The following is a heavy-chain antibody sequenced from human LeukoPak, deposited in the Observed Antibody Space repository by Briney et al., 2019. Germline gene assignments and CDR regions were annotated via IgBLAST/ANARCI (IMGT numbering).Heavy chain of an antibody. CDR3: ARETGSAVGSTDFDY. D-gene: IGHD4-17*01. V-gene: IGHV3-30-3*01. CDR1: GFTFSSYA. Sequence: HPGGSLRLSCAASGFTFSSYAVHWVRQAPGKGLEWVAVIAYDGSNKYHADSVKGRFTISRDNSKNTLYLQMNSLRAEDTAVYYCARETGSAVGSTDFDYWGQGTLVTVSS. CDR2: IAYDGSNK. J-gene: IGHJ4*02.